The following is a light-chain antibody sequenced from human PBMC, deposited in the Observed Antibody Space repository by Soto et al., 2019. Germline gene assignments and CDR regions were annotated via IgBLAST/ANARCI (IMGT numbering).Light chain of an antibody. CDR2: TAS. CDR3: QQFHTYPWT. CDR1: QGITNY. V-gene: IGKV1-9*01. Sequence: DAQLTQSPSFLSASVGDRVTITCRASQGITNYLAWYQQKQGKAPKPLIYTASTLQSGVPSRFSGSGAGAEFTLTITGLQSEDFATYFCQQFHTYPWTFGQGTQVEIK. J-gene: IGKJ1*01.